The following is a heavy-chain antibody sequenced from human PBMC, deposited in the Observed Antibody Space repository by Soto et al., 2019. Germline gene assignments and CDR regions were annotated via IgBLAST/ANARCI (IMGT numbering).Heavy chain of an antibody. CDR3: ARVRGNYYDYVWGSHPPPGYFHS. J-gene: IGHJ4*02. CDR1: GGSFSGYY. V-gene: IGHV4-34*01. D-gene: IGHD3-16*02. Sequence: PSETLSLTCAVYGGSFSGYYWRWIRQPPGKRLEWIGEINHSGSTNYNPSLKSRVTISIDTSKNQFSLKLSSVTAADTAVYYCARVRGNYYDYVWGSHPPPGYFHSWGPGTLVTVFS. CDR2: INHSGST.